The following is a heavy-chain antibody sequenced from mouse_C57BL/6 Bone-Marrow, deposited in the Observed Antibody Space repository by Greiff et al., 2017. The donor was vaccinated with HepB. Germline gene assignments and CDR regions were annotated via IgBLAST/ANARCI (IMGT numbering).Heavy chain of an antibody. CDR1: GFTFSDYG. CDR3: ARTYGSSYWFAY. D-gene: IGHD1-1*01. V-gene: IGHV5-17*01. Sequence: EVQLQESGGGLVKPGGSLKLSCAASGFTFSDYGMHWVRQAPEKGLEWVAYISSGSSTIYYADTVKGRFTISRDNAKNTLFLQMTSLRSEDTAMYYCARTYGSSYWFAYWGQGTLVTVSA. J-gene: IGHJ3*01. CDR2: ISSGSSTI.